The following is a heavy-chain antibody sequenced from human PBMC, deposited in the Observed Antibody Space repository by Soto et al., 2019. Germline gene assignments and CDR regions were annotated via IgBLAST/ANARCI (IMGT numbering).Heavy chain of an antibody. D-gene: IGHD6-6*01. CDR3: ARGACSSGY. V-gene: IGHV3-48*01. CDR2: ISGGSTSI. CDR1: GFSYSGYI. J-gene: IGHJ4*02. Sequence: PGGSLRLSCAASGFSYSGYIMSWVRQAPGKGLEWVSAISGGSTSIYYADSVKGRFTVSRDNAKGSLYLQMDSLRAEDTAVYYCARGACSSGYCGQGTLVTVSS.